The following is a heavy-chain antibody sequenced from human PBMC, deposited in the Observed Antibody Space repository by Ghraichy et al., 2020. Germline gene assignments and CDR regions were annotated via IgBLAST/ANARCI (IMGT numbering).Heavy chain of an antibody. CDR1: GFAFSNFA. CDR3: AKDQRRGGSERFDY. V-gene: IGHV3-23*01. CDR2: ISGSGRST. J-gene: IGHJ4*02. D-gene: IGHD3-10*01. Sequence: GGSLRLSCAASGFAFSNFAMNWVRQAPGKGLEWVSGISGSGRSTYNSEAVKGRFTISRDNSRNTLYLQMNSLRVEDTAVYFCAKDQRRGGSERFDYWGQGTLVTVSS.